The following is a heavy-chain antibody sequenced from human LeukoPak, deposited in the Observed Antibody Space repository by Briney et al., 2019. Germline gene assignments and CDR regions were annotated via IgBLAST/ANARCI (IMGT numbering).Heavy chain of an antibody. J-gene: IGHJ4*02. CDR1: GGSISSSKW. D-gene: IGHD3-10*01. CDR3: AAVSAFFYDSGSYYTFDY. CDR2: IYHSGST. V-gene: IGHV4-4*02. Sequence: SETLSLTCAVSGGSISSSKWWSWVCQPPGKGLEWIGEIYHSGSTNYNPSLKSRVTISVDKSKNQFSLKLSSVTAADTAVYYCAAVSAFFYDSGSYYTFDYWGQGTLVTVSS.